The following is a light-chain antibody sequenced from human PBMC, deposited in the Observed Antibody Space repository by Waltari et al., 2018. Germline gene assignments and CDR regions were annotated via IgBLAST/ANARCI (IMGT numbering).Light chain of an antibody. V-gene: IGLV4-69*01. CDR2: VNSDGSH. J-gene: IGLJ3*02. CDR3: ETGGHGTWV. Sequence: QLVLTQSPSASASLGASVKLTCTLSSGHITTVLAWHQQQPGKGPRYLMKVNSDGSHRKGDDIPDRFSGSGSGPERYLTISSLQSEDEADYYCETGGHGTWVFGGGTKLTVL. CDR1: SGHITTV.